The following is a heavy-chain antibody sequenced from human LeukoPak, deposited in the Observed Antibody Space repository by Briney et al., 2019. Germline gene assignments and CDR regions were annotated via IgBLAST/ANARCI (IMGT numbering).Heavy chain of an antibody. CDR3: ARVPGVYYDSLTGYGSGWFDP. V-gene: IGHV4-38-2*02. D-gene: IGHD3-9*01. CDR1: GYSIRTDYY. Sequence: SETLSLICTVSGYSIRTDYYWGWIRQPPGKGPQWIGTINKSGNTYYNPSLRSRVTISVDTSKNQFSLKVRYMTAADTAVYYCARVPGVYYDSLTGYGSGWFDPGAREPWSPSPQ. J-gene: IGHJ5*02. CDR2: INKSGNT.